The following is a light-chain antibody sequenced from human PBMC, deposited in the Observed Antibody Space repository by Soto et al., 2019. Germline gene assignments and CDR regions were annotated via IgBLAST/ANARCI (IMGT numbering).Light chain of an antibody. Sequence: DIQMTQAPSTLSASVGDRVTITCRASQSISSWLAWYQQKPGKAPKLLIYDASSLESGVPSRLSGSGSGTEFTLTISSLQPADFATYYSKQYKSILXTFGQGTKVAIK. CDR1: QSISSW. CDR2: DAS. CDR3: KQYKSILXT. V-gene: IGKV1-5*01. J-gene: IGKJ1*01.